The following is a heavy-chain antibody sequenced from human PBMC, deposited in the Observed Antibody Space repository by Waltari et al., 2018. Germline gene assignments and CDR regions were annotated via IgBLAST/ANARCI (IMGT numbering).Heavy chain of an antibody. J-gene: IGHJ4*02. Sequence: EXXLVEXGGSLVXPGGSLRLSXETSGFSLSSSWMHWVRHSPGKGLVWVXRINSXGGGIGYADSXRGRFTVSRDNARNTLYXQMNSLRDXDTAVXYCAKLTPPEDXWGQGTLVTVSS. V-gene: IGHV3-74*01. CDR1: GFSLSSSW. D-gene: IGHD7-27*01. CDR2: INSXGGGI. CDR3: AKLTPPEDX.